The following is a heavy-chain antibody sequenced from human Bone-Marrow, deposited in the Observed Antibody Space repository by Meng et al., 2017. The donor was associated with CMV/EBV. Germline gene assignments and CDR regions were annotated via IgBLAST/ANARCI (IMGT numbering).Heavy chain of an antibody. CDR3: ASGGGDP. J-gene: IGHJ5*02. D-gene: IGHD3-16*01. Sequence: ESLKISCAASGFTFSSYSMNWVRQAPGKGLEWIGEINHSGSTNYNPSLKSRVTISVDTSKNQFSLKLSSVTAADTAVYYCASGGGDPWGEGTLVTVSS. CDR2: INHSGST. V-gene: IGHV4-34*01. CDR1: GFTFSSYS.